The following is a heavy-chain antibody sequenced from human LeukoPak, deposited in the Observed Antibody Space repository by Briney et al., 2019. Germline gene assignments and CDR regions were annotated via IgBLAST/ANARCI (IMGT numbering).Heavy chain of an antibody. V-gene: IGHV1-2*02. CDR3: AKIYCSSTSCFYYFDY. Sequence: GASVKVSCKASGYTFTKNAMNWVRQAPGQGLEWMGWVSTYNGDTNYAQKFQGRVTMTRDTSISTAYMELSRLRSDDTAVYYCAKIYCSSTSCFYYFDYWGQGTLVTVSS. CDR2: VSTYNGDT. J-gene: IGHJ4*02. D-gene: IGHD2-2*01. CDR1: GYTFTKNA.